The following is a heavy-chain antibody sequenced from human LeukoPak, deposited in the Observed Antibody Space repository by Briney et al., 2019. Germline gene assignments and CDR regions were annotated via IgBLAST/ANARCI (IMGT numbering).Heavy chain of an antibody. CDR1: GGSFSGYY. Sequence: SETLSLTYAVYGGSFSGYYWSWIRQPPGKGLEWIVEINHSGSTNYNPSLKSRVTISVDTSKNQVSLKLSSVTAADTAVYHCARVLQSYYGSGSYYNVKGADAFDIWGQGTMVTVSS. CDR3: ARVLQSYYGSGSYYNVKGADAFDI. D-gene: IGHD3-10*01. J-gene: IGHJ3*02. CDR2: INHSGST. V-gene: IGHV4-34*01.